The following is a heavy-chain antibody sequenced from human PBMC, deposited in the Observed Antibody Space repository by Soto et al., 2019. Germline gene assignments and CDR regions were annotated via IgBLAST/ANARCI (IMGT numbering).Heavy chain of an antibody. CDR2: VYYSGSA. V-gene: IGHV4-39*01. CDR1: GGSISSNAYY. D-gene: IGHD1-26*01. Sequence: QLQLQESGPGLVKASETLSLTCTVSGGSISSNAYYWGWIRQPPGKGLEWIGSVYYSGSANYNPSLKSRLTMSVDTSKNQFPLKLISVTAADTAVYYCARRPKRGSYSWCFDYWGQGTLVTVSS. CDR3: ARRPKRGSYSWCFDY. J-gene: IGHJ4*02.